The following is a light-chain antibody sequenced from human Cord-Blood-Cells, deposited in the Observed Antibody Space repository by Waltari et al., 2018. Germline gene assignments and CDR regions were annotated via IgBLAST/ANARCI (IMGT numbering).Light chain of an antibody. Sequence: EIVLTQSPGTLSLSPGERATLSCRTSQSVSSSYLARYQQKPGQAPRLLIYGASSRATGIPDRFSGSGSGTDFTLTISRLEPEDFAVYYCQQYGSSPRT. CDR2: GAS. CDR1: QSVSSSY. CDR3: QQYGSSPRT. V-gene: IGKV3-20*01. J-gene: IGKJ1*01.